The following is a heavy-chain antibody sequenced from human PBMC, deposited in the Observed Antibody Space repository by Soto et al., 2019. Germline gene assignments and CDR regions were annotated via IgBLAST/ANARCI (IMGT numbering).Heavy chain of an antibody. J-gene: IGHJ4*02. CDR1: GYAFSSYG. V-gene: IGHV1-18*01. D-gene: IGHD6-19*01. CDR2: INAYNGNT. CDR3: ARTRPGIAVAGHDY. Sequence: GASVKVSCKASGYAFSSYGINWVRQAPGQGLEWMGWINAYNGNTNYAQKLQGRVTMTTDTSTTTAYMELRGLRSDDTAVYYCARTRPGIAVAGHDYWGQGTLVTAPQ.